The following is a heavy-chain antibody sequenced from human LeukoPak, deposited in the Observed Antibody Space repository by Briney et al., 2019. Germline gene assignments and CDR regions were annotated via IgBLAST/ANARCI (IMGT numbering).Heavy chain of an antibody. V-gene: IGHV3-23*01. CDR1: GFTFSTYG. CDR3: ARDVSSGWYGYFQH. D-gene: IGHD6-19*01. J-gene: IGHJ1*01. Sequence: PGGSLRLSCAASGFTFSTYGMSWVRQAPGKGLEWVAIIGGSGETTIYGDSVKGRLTISRDNSKNTLYLQMNSLRAEDTAVYYCARDVSSGWYGYFQHWGQGTLVTVSS. CDR2: IGGSGETT.